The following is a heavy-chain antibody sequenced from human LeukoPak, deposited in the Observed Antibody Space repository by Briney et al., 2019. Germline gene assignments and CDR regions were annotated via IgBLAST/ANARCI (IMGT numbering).Heavy chain of an antibody. CDR2: IKQDGSEK. CDR1: GFTFSTYG. CDR3: ARGGGLFPNHWFDS. J-gene: IGHJ5*01. Sequence: GGSLRLSCEASGFTFSTYGMHWVRQAPGKGLEWVANIKQDGSEKYYVDSVKGRFTISRDNAKNSLYLQMNSLRAEDTAVYYCARGGGLFPNHWFDSWGQGTLVTVSS. D-gene: IGHD3-10*01. V-gene: IGHV3-7*01.